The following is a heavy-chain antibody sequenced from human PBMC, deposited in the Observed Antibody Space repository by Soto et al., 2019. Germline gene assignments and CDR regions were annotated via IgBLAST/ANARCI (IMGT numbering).Heavy chain of an antibody. Sequence: QVQLVQSGAEVEKPGASVKVSCKAYGYTFTDYDINWVRQAAGQGLEWMGWMNPNTGNTAYAQKFQGRLTLTRDTSIGTAYMDLSSLTSEDTAVYYCARGFSSYSDFWAQGTLVTVSS. CDR3: ARGFSSYSDF. D-gene: IGHD6-13*01. J-gene: IGHJ4*02. CDR1: GYTFTDYD. V-gene: IGHV1-8*01. CDR2: MNPNTGNT.